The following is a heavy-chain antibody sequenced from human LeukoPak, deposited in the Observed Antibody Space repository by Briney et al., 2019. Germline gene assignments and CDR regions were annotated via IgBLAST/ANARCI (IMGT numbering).Heavy chain of an antibody. D-gene: IGHD6-13*01. J-gene: IGHJ5*02. CDR3: ARGIAAGIAAAGPNWFDP. V-gene: IGHV4-34*01. Sequence: GSLRLSCAASGFTFSSYGMHWVRQPPGKGLEWIGEINHSGSTNYNPSLKSRVTISVDTSKNQFSLKLSSVTAADTAVYYCARGIAAGIAAAGPNWFDPWGQGTLVTVSS. CDR2: INHSGST. CDR1: GFTFSSYG.